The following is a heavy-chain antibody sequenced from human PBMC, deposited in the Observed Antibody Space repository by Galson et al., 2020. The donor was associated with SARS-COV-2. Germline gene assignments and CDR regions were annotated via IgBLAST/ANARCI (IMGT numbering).Heavy chain of an antibody. D-gene: IGHD3-10*01. J-gene: IGHJ5*02. V-gene: IGHV4-4*07. Sequence: SQTLSLTCTVSGVSISSYYWSWIRQPGGEGLEWIGRIHSSGSTTYNPSLKSRVTMSVDTSNNQFSLKLTAVTAADTAVYFCARDLDIHYGSGTFFDPWGQGTLVTVSS. CDR1: GVSISSYY. CDR2: IHSSGST. CDR3: ARDLDIHYGSGTFFDP.